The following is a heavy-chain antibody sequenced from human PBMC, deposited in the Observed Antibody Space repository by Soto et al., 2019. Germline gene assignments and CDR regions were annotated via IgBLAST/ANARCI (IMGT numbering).Heavy chain of an antibody. J-gene: IGHJ4*02. CDR2: ISGSGGVT. D-gene: IGHD3-10*01. CDR3: AKDRQFRSYYESAGHYHN. Sequence: EVQLLESGGGLVQPGGSLRLTCVASGFTFRNYDMRWVRQAPGKGLEWVSGISGSGGVTYYADSVKGRFTISRDNSKNTLYLQMNSLRANDTAVYYCAKDRQFRSYYESAGHYHNWGQGTLVTVSS. CDR1: GFTFRNYD. V-gene: IGHV3-23*01.